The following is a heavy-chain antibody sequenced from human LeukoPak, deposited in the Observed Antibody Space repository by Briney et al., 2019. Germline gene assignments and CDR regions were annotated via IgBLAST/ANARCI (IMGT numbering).Heavy chain of an antibody. Sequence: SETLSLTCTVSGGSISSGGYYWSWIRQHPGKGLEWIGYIYYSGSTYYNPSLKSRVTISVDTSKDQFSLKLSSVTAADTAVYYCARDRKPSQQLVQGWFDPWGQGTLVTVSS. D-gene: IGHD6-13*01. CDR3: ARDRKPSQQLVQGWFDP. CDR1: GGSISSGGYY. CDR2: IYYSGST. V-gene: IGHV4-31*03. J-gene: IGHJ5*02.